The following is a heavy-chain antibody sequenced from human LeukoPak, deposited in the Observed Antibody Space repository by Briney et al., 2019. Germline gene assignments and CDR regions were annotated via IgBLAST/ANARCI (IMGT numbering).Heavy chain of an antibody. CDR1: GYTFTIYD. CDR2: ITTNNGNT. J-gene: IGHJ4*02. V-gene: IGHV1-18*01. Sequence: ASVKVSCKASGYTFTIYDITWVRQAPGQGLEWMGWITTNNGNTNYAQKFQGRVTMTTDTSTSTAYMELRSLRSDGTAVYYCARVLGSRHYYESTGYLDYWGQGTLVTVSS. CDR3: ARVLGSRHYYESTGYLDY. D-gene: IGHD3-22*01.